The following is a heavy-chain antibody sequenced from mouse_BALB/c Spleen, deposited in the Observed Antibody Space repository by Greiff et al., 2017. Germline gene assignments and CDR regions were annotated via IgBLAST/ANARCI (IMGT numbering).Heavy chain of an antibody. V-gene: IGHV1-54*01. J-gene: IGHJ2*01. CDR1: GYAFTNYL. D-gene: IGHD2-3*01. CDR2: INPGSGGT. Sequence: QVQLQQSGAELVRPGTSVKVSCKAFGYAFTNYLIEWVKQRPGQGLEWIGVINPGSGGTNYNEKFKGKATLTADKSSSTAYMQLSSLTSDDSAVYFCARFYDGFFDYWGQGTTLTVSS. CDR3: ARFYDGFFDY.